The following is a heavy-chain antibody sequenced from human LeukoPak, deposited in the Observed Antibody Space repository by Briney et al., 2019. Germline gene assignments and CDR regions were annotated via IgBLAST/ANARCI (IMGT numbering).Heavy chain of an antibody. CDR1: GYTLTELS. CDR2: FDFEDGET. D-gene: IGHD1-26*01. J-gene: IGHJ4*02. Sequence: GASVNVSCKVSGYTLTELSMHWVRQGPGKGLEWMGGFDFEDGETTYAQKFQGRVTMTEDTPTDTAYMDLRSLRSEDTAVYYCATELPRGLLSYWGQGTLVTVSS. V-gene: IGHV1-24*01. CDR3: ATELPRGLLSY.